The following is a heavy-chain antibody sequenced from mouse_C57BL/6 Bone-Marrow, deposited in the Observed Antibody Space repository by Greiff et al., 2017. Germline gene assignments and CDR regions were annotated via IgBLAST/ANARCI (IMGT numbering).Heavy chain of an antibody. D-gene: IGHD1-1*01. CDR1: GFTFSNYW. CDR3: TVAYYYGSRKGYAMDY. J-gene: IGHJ4*01. V-gene: IGHV6-3*01. Sequence: EVKLQESGGGLVQPGGSMKLSCVASGFTFSNYWMNWVRQSPEKGLEWVAQISLKSDNYATHYAESVKGRFTISRDDSKSSVYLQMNNLRDVDTVIYYCTVAYYYGSRKGYAMDYWDQGTSVTVSS. CDR2: ISLKSDNYAT.